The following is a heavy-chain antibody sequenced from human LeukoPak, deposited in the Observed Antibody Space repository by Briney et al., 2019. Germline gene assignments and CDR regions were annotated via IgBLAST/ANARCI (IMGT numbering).Heavy chain of an antibody. CDR2: IYYSGST. D-gene: IGHD6-13*01. CDR3: ARAPISSAGHNWFDP. J-gene: IGHJ5*02. Sequence: SETLSLTCTVSGGSISSYYWSWIRQPPAKGLEWIGYIYYSGSTTYSPSLKSRVTISVDTSKNQFSLKLSSVTAADTAFYYCARAPISSAGHNWFDPWGQGTLVTVSS. V-gene: IGHV4-59*01. CDR1: GGSISSYY.